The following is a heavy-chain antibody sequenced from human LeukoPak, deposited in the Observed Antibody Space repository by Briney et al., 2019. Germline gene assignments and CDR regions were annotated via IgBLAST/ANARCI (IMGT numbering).Heavy chain of an antibody. V-gene: IGHV3-48*01. D-gene: IGHD3-10*01. CDR3: ARVGYYYGSGSYYNADYYYHMDV. CDR1: GFTFSSYS. Sequence: GGSLRLSCAASGFTFSSYSMNWVRQAPGKGLEWVSYISSSSSTIYYADSVKGRFTISRDNAKNSLYLQMNSLRAEDTAVYYYARVGYYYGSGSYYNADYYYHMDVWGKGTTVTVSS. J-gene: IGHJ6*03. CDR2: ISSSSSTI.